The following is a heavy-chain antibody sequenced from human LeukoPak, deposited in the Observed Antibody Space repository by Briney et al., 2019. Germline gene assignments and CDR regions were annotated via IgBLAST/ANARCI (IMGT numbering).Heavy chain of an antibody. CDR3: ARYIVSYPHDAFDI. CDR2: MYTSGSN. J-gene: IGHJ3*02. V-gene: IGHV4-4*07. Sequence: SSETLSLTCTVSGGYISNYFWNWIRQPAGKGLEWIGHMYTSGSNNYNPSLKSRVTISVDTSKKQFSLKLSSVTAADTAFYYCARYIVSYPHDAFDIWGQGTMVTVSS. CDR1: GGYISNYF. D-gene: IGHD1-26*01.